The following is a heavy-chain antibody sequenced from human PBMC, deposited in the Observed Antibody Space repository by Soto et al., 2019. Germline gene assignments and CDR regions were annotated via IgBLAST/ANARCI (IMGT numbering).Heavy chain of an antibody. Sequence: SLRLSCAASGFTFSDYYMSWIRQAPGKGLGWVSYISSSGSTIYYADSVKGRFTISRDNAKNSLYLQMNSLRAEDTAVHYCAVNLALAPDIPYYWGQGTLVTVS. CDR3: AVNLALAPDIPYY. V-gene: IGHV3-11*01. CDR2: ISSSGSTI. D-gene: IGHD2-2*02. CDR1: GFTFSDYY. J-gene: IGHJ4*02.